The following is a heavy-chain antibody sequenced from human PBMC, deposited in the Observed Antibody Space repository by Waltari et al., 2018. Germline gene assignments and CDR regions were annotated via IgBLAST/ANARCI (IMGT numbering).Heavy chain of an antibody. J-gene: IGHJ6*03. CDR3: ARARPEIFGAIHYYYMDV. D-gene: IGHD3-3*01. CDR1: GYSISSGYY. CDR2: IYHSGST. Sequence: QVQLQESGPGLVKPSETLSLTCTVSGYSISSGYYWGWIRQPPGKGLEWIGSIYHSGSTYHNPSLKSRVTISVDTSKNQFSLKLSSVTAADTAVYYCARARPEIFGAIHYYYMDVWGKGTTVTISS. V-gene: IGHV4-38-2*02.